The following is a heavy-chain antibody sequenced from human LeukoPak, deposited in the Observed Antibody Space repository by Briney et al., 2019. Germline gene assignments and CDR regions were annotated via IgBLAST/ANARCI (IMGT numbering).Heavy chain of an antibody. CDR2: ISSSSSTI. CDR3: ARETIAVAGTSAFDI. Sequence: GGSLRLSCAASGFTFSSYSMNWVRQAPGKGLEWVSYISSSSSTIYYADSVKGRFTISRDNAKNSLYLQMNSLRAEDTAVYYCARETIAVAGTSAFDIWGQGTMVTVSS. V-gene: IGHV3-48*01. CDR1: GFTFSSYS. D-gene: IGHD6-19*01. J-gene: IGHJ3*02.